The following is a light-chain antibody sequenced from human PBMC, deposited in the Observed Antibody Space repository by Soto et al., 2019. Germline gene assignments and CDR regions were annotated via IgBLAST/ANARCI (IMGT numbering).Light chain of an antibody. CDR2: KAS. CDR1: QSISSW. V-gene: IGKV1-5*03. Sequence: DIQMTQSPSTLSASVGDRVTITCRASQSISSWLAWYQQTPGKAPKLLIYKASTLKSGVPSRFSGSGSGTEFTLTISSLQPDDFATYYCQEYNNYWTFGQGTKGDIK. CDR3: QEYNNYWT. J-gene: IGKJ1*01.